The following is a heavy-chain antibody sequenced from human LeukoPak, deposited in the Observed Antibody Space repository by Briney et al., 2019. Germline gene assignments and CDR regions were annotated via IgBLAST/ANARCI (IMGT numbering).Heavy chain of an antibody. D-gene: IGHD6-13*01. V-gene: IGHV4-34*01. CDR2: INHSGST. Sequence: SETLSLTCAVYGGSFSGYYWSWIRQSPGKGLEWIGEINHSGSTNYNPSLKSRVTISVDTSKSQFSLKLSSVTAADTAVYYCARRSPLGYDYWGQGTLVTVSS. CDR3: ARRSPLGYDY. J-gene: IGHJ4*02. CDR1: GGSFSGYY.